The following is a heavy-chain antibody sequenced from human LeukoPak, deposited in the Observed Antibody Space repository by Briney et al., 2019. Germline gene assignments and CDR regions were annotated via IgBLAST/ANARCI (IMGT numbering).Heavy chain of an antibody. CDR2: IYPGDSDT. CDR1: GYSFTSYW. V-gene: IGHV5-51*01. CDR3: ARRRYCSGGSCYSVYFDY. J-gene: IGHJ4*02. D-gene: IGHD2-15*01. Sequence: GESLKISCKGSGYSFTSYWIGWVRQMPGKGLEWMGIIYPGDSDTRYSPSFQGQVTISADKSISTAYLQWSSLKASDTAMYYCARRRYCSGGSCYSVYFDYWGQGTLVTVSS.